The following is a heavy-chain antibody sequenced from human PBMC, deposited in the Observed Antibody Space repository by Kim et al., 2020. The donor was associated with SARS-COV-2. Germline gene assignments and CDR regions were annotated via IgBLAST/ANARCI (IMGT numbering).Heavy chain of an antibody. D-gene: IGHD3-9*01. CDR3: AKDQRDYDVLTAYLYF. CDR1: GFRFTDHA. Sequence: GGSLRLSCAASGFRFTDHAMSWVRQAQGRGLEWVATISGGGGSTFYADSVEGRFTISRDRSKNTLLLQMNSLRVEDTAVYYCAKDQRDYDVLTAYLYF. CDR2: ISGGGGST. J-gene: IGHJ2*01. V-gene: IGHV3-23*01.